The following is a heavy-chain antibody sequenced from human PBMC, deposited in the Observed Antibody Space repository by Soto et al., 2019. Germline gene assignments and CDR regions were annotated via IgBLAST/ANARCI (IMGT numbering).Heavy chain of an antibody. Sequence: PGGSLRLSCTASGFTFSSHAMSWFRQAPGKHLEWVSSISGSAGLTFYADSVKGRFTISRDNSKNTLYLQMNSLRAEDTARYYCAKDWISGSSPYWGQGTLVTVSS. CDR2: ISGSAGLT. D-gene: IGHD2-15*01. CDR1: GFTFSSHA. J-gene: IGHJ4*02. V-gene: IGHV3-23*01. CDR3: AKDWISGSSPY.